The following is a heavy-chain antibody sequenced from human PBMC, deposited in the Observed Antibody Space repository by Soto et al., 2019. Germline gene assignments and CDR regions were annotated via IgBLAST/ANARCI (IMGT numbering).Heavy chain of an antibody. CDR3: AKDPECCNTGDLNWFDP. Sequence: PGGSLRLSCAASGFTFSSYSMSWVRQAPGRGREWGSGISGSGGRTYYADSVKGRLTISRDNSKNTLYLQMNSLRAADTAIYYCAKDPECCNTGDLNWFDPWGPGTLVTVSS. CDR1: GFTFSSYS. D-gene: IGHD5-18*01. J-gene: IGHJ5*02. V-gene: IGHV3-23*01. CDR2: ISGSGGRT.